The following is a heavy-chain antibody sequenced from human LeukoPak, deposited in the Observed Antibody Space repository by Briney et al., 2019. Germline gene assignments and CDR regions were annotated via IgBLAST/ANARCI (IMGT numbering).Heavy chain of an antibody. J-gene: IGHJ6*03. V-gene: IGHV3-23*01. Sequence: GGSLRLSCAASGFTFSSYGMSWVGQAPGEGLEWVSAFIGSSGSTYYADSVKGRFTISRDKSKNTLYLQMNSLRAEDTAVYYCAKGRGWEASYYYYYMDVWGKGTTVTISS. CDR1: GFTFSSYG. CDR2: FIGSSGST. D-gene: IGHD1-26*01. CDR3: AKGRGWEASYYYYYMDV.